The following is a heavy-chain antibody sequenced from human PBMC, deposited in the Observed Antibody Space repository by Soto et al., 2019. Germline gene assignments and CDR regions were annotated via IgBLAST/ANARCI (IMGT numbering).Heavy chain of an antibody. CDR1: GGSVSSGSYY. D-gene: IGHD3-9*01. Sequence: PSETLSLTCTVSGGSVSSGSYYWSWIRQPPGKGLEWIGYIYYSGSTNYNPSLKSRVTISVDTSKNQFSLKLSSVTAADTAVYYCARSYDILTGYDYWGQGTLVTVSS. CDR3: ARSYDILTGYDY. CDR2: IYYSGST. J-gene: IGHJ4*02. V-gene: IGHV4-61*01.